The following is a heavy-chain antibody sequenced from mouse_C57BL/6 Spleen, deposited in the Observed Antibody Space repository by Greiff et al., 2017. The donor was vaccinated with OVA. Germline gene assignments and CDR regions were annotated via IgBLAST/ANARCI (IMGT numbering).Heavy chain of an antibody. CDR1: GYTFTSYW. Sequence: QVQLQQPGTELVKPGASVKLSCKASGYTFTSYWMHWVKQRPGQGLEWIGNINPSNGGTNYNEKFKSNATLTVDKSSSTAYMQLSSLTSEDSAVYYCARSGGLRQYFDVGGTGTTVTVSS. D-gene: IGHD2-4*01. J-gene: IGHJ1*03. V-gene: IGHV1-53*01. CDR2: INPSNGGT. CDR3: ARSGGLRQYFDV.